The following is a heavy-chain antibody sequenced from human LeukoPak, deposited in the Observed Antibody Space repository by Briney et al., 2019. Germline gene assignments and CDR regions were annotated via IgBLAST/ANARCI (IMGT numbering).Heavy chain of an antibody. Sequence: GGSLRLSCAASGFTVSSNYMSWGRQAPGKGLEWVSVTNTVGNTYYADSVKGRFTISRDNSKNTLYLQMNSLRAEDTAVFYCAKSRGYSDYDRFFDYWGQGTLVTVSS. CDR1: GFTVSSNY. CDR2: TNTVGNT. D-gene: IGHD5-12*01. V-gene: IGHV3-66*01. J-gene: IGHJ4*02. CDR3: AKSRGYSDYDRFFDY.